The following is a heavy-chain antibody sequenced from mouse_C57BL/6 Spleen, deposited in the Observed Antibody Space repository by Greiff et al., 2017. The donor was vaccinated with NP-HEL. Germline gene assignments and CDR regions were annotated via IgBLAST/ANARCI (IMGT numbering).Heavy chain of an antibody. Sequence: VQLQLSGPELVKPGASVKISCKASGYAFSSSWMNWVKQRPGKGLEWIGRIYPGDGDTNYNGKFKGKATLTADKSSSTAYMQLSSLTSEDSAVYFCARGGWDRGYFDYWGQGTTLTVSS. CDR3: ARGGWDRGYFDY. V-gene: IGHV1-82*01. CDR2: IYPGDGDT. J-gene: IGHJ2*01. CDR1: GYAFSSSW. D-gene: IGHD3-3*01.